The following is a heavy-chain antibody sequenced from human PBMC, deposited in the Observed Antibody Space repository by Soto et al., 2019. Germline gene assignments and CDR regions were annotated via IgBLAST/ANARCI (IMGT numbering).Heavy chain of an antibody. CDR1: GGSFSGYY. J-gene: IGHJ5*02. Sequence: SETLSLTCAVYGGSFSGYYWSWIRQPPGKGLEWIGEINHSGSTNYNPSLKSGVTITVDTSKNQFSLKLSYVTAADTLVYYCARNSPSGTSKLRFLEWLRFLRTPNWFDPWGQGTLVTVSS. CDR2: INHSGST. D-gene: IGHD3-3*01. V-gene: IGHV4-34*01. CDR3: ARNSPSGTSKLRFLEWLRFLRTPNWFDP.